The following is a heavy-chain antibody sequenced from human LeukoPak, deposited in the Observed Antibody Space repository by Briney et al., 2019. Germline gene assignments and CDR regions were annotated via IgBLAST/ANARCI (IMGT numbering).Heavy chain of an antibody. J-gene: IGHJ5*02. Sequence: GGSLRLSCAASGFTFSDYAMSWVRQAPGKGLEWVSSISGRGGSSGGTTYYADSVKGHFTISRDNSKNTLYLQMNTLRVDDTAVYYCAKTPWTEAPKGSPNWFDPWGQGTLVTVSS. D-gene: IGHD1-26*01. CDR3: AKTPWTEAPKGSPNWFDP. CDR1: GFTFSDYA. V-gene: IGHV3-23*01. CDR2: ISGRGGSSGGTT.